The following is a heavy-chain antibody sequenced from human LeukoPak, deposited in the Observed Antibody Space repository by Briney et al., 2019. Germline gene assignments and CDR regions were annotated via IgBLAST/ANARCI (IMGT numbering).Heavy chain of an antibody. D-gene: IGHD6-19*01. CDR1: GFDFEDYA. Sequence: PGRSLRLSCAASGFDFEDYAIHWVRQVPGKGLEWVSGISWNSGAKAYADSVRGRFTISRDNAKNLLNLQMNSLRVEDTAVYYCARGYSSPWDRYFDYWGQGTLVTVSS. V-gene: IGHV3-9*01. CDR3: ARGYSSPWDRYFDY. CDR2: ISWNSGAK. J-gene: IGHJ4*02.